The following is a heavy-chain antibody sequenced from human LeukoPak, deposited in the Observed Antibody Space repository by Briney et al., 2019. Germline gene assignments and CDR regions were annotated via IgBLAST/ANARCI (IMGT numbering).Heavy chain of an antibody. CDR3: TQYCSGSSCYSRDAFDI. V-gene: IGHV3-49*03. CDR2: IRSKAYGGTT. CDR1: GFTFGDYA. Sequence: GGSLRLSCTASGFTFGDYAMSWFRQAPGKGLEWVGFIRSKAYGGTTEYAASVKGRFTISRDDSKSIAYLQMNSLKTEDTAVYYCTQYCSGSSCYSRDAFDIWGQGTMVTVSS. J-gene: IGHJ3*02. D-gene: IGHD2-15*01.